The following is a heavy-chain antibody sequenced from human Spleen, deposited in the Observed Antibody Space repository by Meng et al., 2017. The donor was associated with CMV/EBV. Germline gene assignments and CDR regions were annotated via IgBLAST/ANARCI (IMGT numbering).Heavy chain of an antibody. CDR3: AKERGIAAAYYYYYYGMDV. V-gene: IGHV3-30*02. J-gene: IGHJ6*02. CDR2: IRFDGRKK. CDR1: GFNFRNNG. Sequence: GGSLRLSCEASGFNFRNNGMHWVRQAPGKGLEWVTFIRFDGRKKNYVDSVKGRFTIYKDTSKNTLYLEMNSLRAEDTAVYYCAKERGIAAAYYYYYYGMDVWGQGTTVTVSS. D-gene: IGHD6-13*01.